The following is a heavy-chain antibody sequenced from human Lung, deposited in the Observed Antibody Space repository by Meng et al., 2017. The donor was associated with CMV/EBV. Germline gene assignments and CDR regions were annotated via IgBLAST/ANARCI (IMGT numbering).Heavy chain of an antibody. D-gene: IGHD3-3*01. V-gene: IGHV4-59*01. CDR3: ARGRGDDLWSGFYYYFDN. CDR2: VYSSGST. CDR1: GVSISNFY. J-gene: IGHJ4*02. Sequence: SETXSLTCTVSGVSISNFYWGWIRQPPGGGLEWLGNVYSSGSTNYNPSLKSRVTMSVDTSRSQFSLNLTSVTAADTATYFCARGRGDDLWSGFYYYFDNWXQGAXVTVSS.